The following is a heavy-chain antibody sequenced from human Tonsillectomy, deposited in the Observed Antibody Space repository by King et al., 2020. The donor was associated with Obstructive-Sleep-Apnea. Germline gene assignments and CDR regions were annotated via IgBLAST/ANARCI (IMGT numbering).Heavy chain of an antibody. D-gene: IGHD5-18*01. CDR3: AKDMAMVTLTPFDY. J-gene: IGHJ4*02. Sequence: VQLVESGGTLIQPGRSLRLSCAASGFTFHDYAMHWVRQVPGKGLEWVAGIAWNGSNIVYADSVRGRFSISRDNAKNSLYLQMNSLRAEDTALYYCAKDMAMVTLTPFDYWGQGTLVTVSS. CDR1: GFTFHDYA. V-gene: IGHV3-9*01. CDR2: IAWNGSNI.